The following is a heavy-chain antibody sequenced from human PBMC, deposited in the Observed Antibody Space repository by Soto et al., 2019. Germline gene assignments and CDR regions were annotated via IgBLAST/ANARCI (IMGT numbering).Heavy chain of an antibody. CDR3: ARSVYGSGSFHYYYYGMDV. J-gene: IGHJ6*02. CDR2: IKQDGSEK. D-gene: IGHD3-10*01. V-gene: IGHV3-7*01. CDR1: GFTFSSYW. Sequence: PGGSLRLSCAASGFTFSSYWMSWVRQAPGKGLEWVANIKQDGSEKYYVDSVKGRFTISRDNAENSLYLQMNSLRAEDTAVYYCARSVYGSGSFHYYYYGMDVWGQGTTVTVSS.